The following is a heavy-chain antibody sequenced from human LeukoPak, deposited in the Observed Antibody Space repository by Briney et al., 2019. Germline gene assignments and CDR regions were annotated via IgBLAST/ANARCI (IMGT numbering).Heavy chain of an antibody. D-gene: IGHD1-14*01. CDR2: IHRSGSP. CDR3: AREILGGFNPGAY. CDR1: LDSTTSNF. Sequence: SETLSLTCTVSLDSTTSNFWSWVRQPPGKGLEWIGEIHRSGSPNYNPSLQSRVTISIDRSRNQIVLELSSVTAADTAVYYCAREILGGFNPGAYWGQGTPVTVPS. V-gene: IGHV4-4*02. J-gene: IGHJ4*02.